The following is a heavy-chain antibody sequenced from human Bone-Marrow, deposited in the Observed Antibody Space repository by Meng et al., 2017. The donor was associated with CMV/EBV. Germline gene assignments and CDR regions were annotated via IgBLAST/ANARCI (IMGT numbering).Heavy chain of an antibody. D-gene: IGHD6-13*01. Sequence: ASGFIFSSNYMSWVRQAPGKGLEWVSVIYSGGSTYYADSVKGRFTISRDNSKNTLYLQMNSLRAEDTAVYYCARDLTGYSSSWYAYWGQGTLVTVSS. CDR1: GFIFSSNY. CDR2: IYSGGST. J-gene: IGHJ4*02. V-gene: IGHV3-53*01. CDR3: ARDLTGYSSSWYAY.